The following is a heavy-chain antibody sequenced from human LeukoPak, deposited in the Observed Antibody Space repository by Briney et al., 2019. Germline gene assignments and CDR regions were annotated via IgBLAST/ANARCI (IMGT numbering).Heavy chain of an antibody. CDR1: GGSVSSSSYY. Sequence: PSETLSLTCSVSGGSVSSSSYYWGWIRQPPGKGLEWIGSIYYSGGTYHNPSLKSRVIISVDTSKNQFSLKVSSVTAADTAVYYCARHSGSYYQPLDYWGQGTLVTVSS. CDR3: ARHSGSYYQPLDY. V-gene: IGHV4-39*01. CDR2: IYYSGGT. J-gene: IGHJ4*02. D-gene: IGHD1-26*01.